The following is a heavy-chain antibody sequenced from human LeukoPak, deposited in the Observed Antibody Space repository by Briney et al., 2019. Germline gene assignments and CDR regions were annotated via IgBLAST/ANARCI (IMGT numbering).Heavy chain of an antibody. CDR1: GGSISSGGYY. CDR3: ARDLARGIVVAGGHAFDI. D-gene: IGHD6-19*01. V-gene: IGHV4-31*03. Sequence: TSQTLSLTCTVSGGSISSGGYYWSWIRQHPGKGLEWIGYIYYSGSTYYNPSLKSRVTISVDTSKNQFSLKLSSVTAADTAVYYCARDLARGIVVAGGHAFDIWGQGTMVTVSS. CDR2: IYYSGST. J-gene: IGHJ3*02.